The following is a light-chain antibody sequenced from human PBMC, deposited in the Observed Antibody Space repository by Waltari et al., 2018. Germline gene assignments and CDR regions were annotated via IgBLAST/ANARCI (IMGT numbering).Light chain of an antibody. V-gene: IGKV3-20*01. J-gene: IGKJ1*01. CDR2: AAS. Sequence: DIVLTQSPGTLSLSPGERVTLSCRASQSVSNNSLAWYQQKPGQAPRLLIFAASNRATGIPDRFSGSGSGTDFTLTISRLEPEHFAVYYCQQYGTSPWTFGQGTKVEIK. CDR1: QSVSNNS. CDR3: QQYGTSPWT.